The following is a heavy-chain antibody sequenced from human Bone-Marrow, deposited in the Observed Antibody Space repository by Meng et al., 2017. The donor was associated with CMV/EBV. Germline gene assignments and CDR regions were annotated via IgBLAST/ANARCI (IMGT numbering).Heavy chain of an antibody. CDR1: GYTFTDYY. Sequence: ASVKVSCKVSGYTFTDYYMHWVQQAPGKGLEWMGLIDPEDGKTMYAETFQGRVTITADTSTDTAYMQLSSLRSEDTAVYYCARGGGFNVDTAMVFTNWFDPWGQGTLVTVSS. CDR2: IDPEDGKT. V-gene: IGHV1-69-2*01. CDR3: ARGGGFNVDTAMVFTNWFDP. D-gene: IGHD5-18*01. J-gene: IGHJ5*02.